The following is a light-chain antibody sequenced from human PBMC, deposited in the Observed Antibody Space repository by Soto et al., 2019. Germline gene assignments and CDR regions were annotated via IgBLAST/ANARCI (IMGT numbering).Light chain of an antibody. V-gene: IGLV2-8*01. J-gene: IGLJ2*01. CDR2: EVT. CDR3: TSFAGNFNVV. Sequence: QSALTQPPSASGSPGQSVTISCTGTSSDIGGYNYVSCYQQPPGKAPKLMIYEVTKRPSGVPDRFSGSKSGNTASLTVSGLQAEDEADYYCTSFAGNFNVVFGGGTKLTVL. CDR1: SSDIGGYNY.